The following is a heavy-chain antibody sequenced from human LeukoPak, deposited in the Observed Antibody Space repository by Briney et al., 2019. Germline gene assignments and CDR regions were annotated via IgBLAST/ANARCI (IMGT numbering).Heavy chain of an antibody. D-gene: IGHD6-13*01. CDR3: ARVSAAGHYYYYYYMDV. CDR2: ISYDGSNK. J-gene: IGHJ6*03. Sequence: GGSLRLSCAASGFTFSSYAMHWVRQAPGKGLEWVAVISYDGSNKYYADSVKGRFTISRDNSKNTLYLQMKSLRAEDTAVYYCARVSAAGHYYYYYYMDVWGKGTTVTVSS. V-gene: IGHV3-30*01. CDR1: GFTFSSYA.